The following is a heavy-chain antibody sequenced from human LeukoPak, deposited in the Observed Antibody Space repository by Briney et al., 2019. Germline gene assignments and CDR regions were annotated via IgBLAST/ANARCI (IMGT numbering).Heavy chain of an antibody. J-gene: IGHJ6*03. CDR2: IYYSGST. CDR1: GGSISSSSYY. Sequence: SETLSLTCTVSGGSISSSSYYWGWIRQPPGKGLEWIGSIYYSGSTYYNPSLKSRVTISVDTSKNQFSLKLSSVTAADTAVYYCARDVNPVRGSSNYYYMDVWGKGTTVTASS. V-gene: IGHV4-39*07. CDR3: ARDVNPVRGSSNYYYMDV. D-gene: IGHD3-10*01.